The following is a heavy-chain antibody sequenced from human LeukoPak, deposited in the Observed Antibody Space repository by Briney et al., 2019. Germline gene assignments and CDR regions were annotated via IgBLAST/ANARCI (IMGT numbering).Heavy chain of an antibody. J-gene: IGHJ4*02. CDR1: GGSISSGGYY. V-gene: IGHV4-31*11. D-gene: IGHD3-10*01. CDR2: IYYSGST. Sequence: SETLSLTCAVSGGSISSGGYYWSWIRQHPGKGLEWIGYIYYSGSTYYNPSLKSRVTISVDTSKNQFSLKLSSVTAADTAVYYCARGEPGELLYDYWGQGTLVTVSS. CDR3: ARGEPGELLYDY.